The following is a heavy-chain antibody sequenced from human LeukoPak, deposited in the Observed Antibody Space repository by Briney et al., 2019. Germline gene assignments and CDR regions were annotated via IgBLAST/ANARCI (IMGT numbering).Heavy chain of an antibody. Sequence: GGSLRLSCAASGFTFSSYAMHWVRQAPGKGLEWVGNIKQDGSEKYYVDSVKGRFTISRDNAKNSLYLQMNSLRAEDTAVYYCARHLVFDYWGQGSLVTVSS. J-gene: IGHJ4*02. CDR3: ARHLVFDY. D-gene: IGHD2-8*02. CDR1: GFTFSSYA. CDR2: IKQDGSEK. V-gene: IGHV3-7*01.